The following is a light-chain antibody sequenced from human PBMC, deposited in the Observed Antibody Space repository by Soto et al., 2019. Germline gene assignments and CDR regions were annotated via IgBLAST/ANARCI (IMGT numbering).Light chain of an antibody. CDR2: DVI. CDR3: CSHAGSSTYL. Sequence: QSVLTQPRSVSGSPGQSVTISCTGTSSDVGNYNYVSWYQQHPGKAPKLMIYDVIKRPSGVPDRFSGSKSGITASLTISGLQTDDEADYYCCSHAGSSTYLFGTGTKVTVL. J-gene: IGLJ1*01. CDR1: SSDVGNYNY. V-gene: IGLV2-11*01.